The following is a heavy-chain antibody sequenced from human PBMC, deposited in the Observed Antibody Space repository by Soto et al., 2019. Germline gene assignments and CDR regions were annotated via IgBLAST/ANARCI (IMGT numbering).Heavy chain of an antibody. D-gene: IGHD2-21*02. CDR2: IYHSGST. V-gene: IGHV4-30-2*01. CDR3: ARGTDRRTSRRQTYCFDY. Sequence: SETLSLTCAVSGGSVSSGTYSWNWIRQPPGKGLEGIGYIYHSGSTYYNPSLKSRLTISIDRSKNQFSLRLKPVTAAATAVYYCARGTDRRTSRRQTYCFDYWGQGTLVTVSS. J-gene: IGHJ4*02. CDR1: GGSVSSGTYS.